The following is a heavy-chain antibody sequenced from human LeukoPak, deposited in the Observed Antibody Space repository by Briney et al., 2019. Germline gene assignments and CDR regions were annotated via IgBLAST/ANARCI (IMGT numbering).Heavy chain of an antibody. Sequence: GESLKISCKGSGYNFTSHWIGWVRQMPGKGLEWMGIIYPGDSDTRYSPSFQGQVTISADKSISTAYLQWSSLKASDTAMYYCARHIAARRTDAFDIWGQGTMVTVSS. D-gene: IGHD6-6*01. V-gene: IGHV5-51*01. CDR3: ARHIAARRTDAFDI. J-gene: IGHJ3*02. CDR2: IYPGDSDT. CDR1: GYNFTSHW.